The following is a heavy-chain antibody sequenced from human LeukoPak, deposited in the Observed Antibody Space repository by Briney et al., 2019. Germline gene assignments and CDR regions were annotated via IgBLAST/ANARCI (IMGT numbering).Heavy chain of an antibody. CDR3: ARQKDSGTYPFDY. D-gene: IGHD1-26*01. Sequence: NPSETLSLTCTVSGXSLSSDYWSWIRQPPGKGLEWIGSIYYSGSTNYNPSLKSRVTISVDTSKNQFSLKLSSVTAADTAVYYCARQKDSGTYPFDYWGQGTLVTVSS. CDR1: GXSLSSDY. J-gene: IGHJ4*02. V-gene: IGHV4-59*08. CDR2: IYYSGST.